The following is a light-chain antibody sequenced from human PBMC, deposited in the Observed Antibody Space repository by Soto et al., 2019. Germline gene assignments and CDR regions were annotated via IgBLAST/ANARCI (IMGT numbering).Light chain of an antibody. Sequence: EIVLTQSPGALSLSPGDSATLSCWSSESIGDYLAWYQQRPGQAPRLLIYAASRRASGTPHRFSGSGSERAFTLAISGLEPADFGVYYCQQYVTSPSITFGQGTRLEIK. V-gene: IGKV3-20*01. J-gene: IGKJ5*01. CDR3: QQYVTSPSIT. CDR2: AAS. CDR1: ESIGDY.